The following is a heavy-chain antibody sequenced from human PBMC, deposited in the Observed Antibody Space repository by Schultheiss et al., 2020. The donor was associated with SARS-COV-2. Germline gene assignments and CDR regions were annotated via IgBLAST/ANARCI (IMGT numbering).Heavy chain of an antibody. CDR2: IYTSGST. CDR1: GGSFSGYY. V-gene: IGHV4-59*10. J-gene: IGHJ4*02. CDR3: ARGPFSGASYYDFWSGYSAFDY. Sequence: SETLSLTCAVYGGSFSGYYWSWIRQPPGKGLEWIGRIYTSGSTNYNPSLKSRVTISVDRSKNQFSLKLSSVTAADTAVYHCARGPFSGASYYDFWSGYSAFDYWGQGTLVTVSS. D-gene: IGHD3-3*01.